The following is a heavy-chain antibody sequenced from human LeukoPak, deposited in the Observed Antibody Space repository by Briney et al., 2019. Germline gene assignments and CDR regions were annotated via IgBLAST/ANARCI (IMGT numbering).Heavy chain of an antibody. V-gene: IGHV3-74*01. Sequence: GGSLRLSCAASGFSFSIYLMHWVRQVPGKGLVWVSRINTDGSDITYADSVNGRFTISRDNAKNTLYLQMNSLRAEDTAVYYCARTGNLLDYWGQGTLVTVSS. CDR3: ARTGNLLDY. CDR1: GFSFSIYL. J-gene: IGHJ4*02. CDR2: INTDGSDI. D-gene: IGHD1-7*01.